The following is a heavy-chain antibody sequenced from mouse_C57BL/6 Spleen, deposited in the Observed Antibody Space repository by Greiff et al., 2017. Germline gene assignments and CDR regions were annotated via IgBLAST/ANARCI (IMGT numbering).Heavy chain of an antibody. J-gene: IGHJ4*01. CDR1: GYTFTSYW. CDR2: IHPNSGST. D-gene: IGHD2-14*01. CDR3: TREGYGAMDY. Sequence: QVQLQQPGAELVKPGASVKLSCKASGYTFTSYWMHWVKQSPGQGLEWIGMIHPNSGSTNYNETFTSQSTLSVDKSSSTAYMQLSSRTSEAAAVYYWTREGYGAMDYWGQGTSVTVSS. V-gene: IGHV1-64*01.